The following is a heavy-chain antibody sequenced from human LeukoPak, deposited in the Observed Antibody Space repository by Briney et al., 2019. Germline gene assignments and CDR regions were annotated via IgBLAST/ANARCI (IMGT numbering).Heavy chain of an antibody. CDR1: GGTFSSYA. V-gene: IGHV1-69*05. CDR2: IIPILGTA. J-gene: IGHJ6*03. CDR3: ARVWSERLAHYYYYYMDV. Sequence: SVKVSCKASGGTFSSYAISWVRQAPGQGLEWMGGIIPILGTANYAQKFQGRVTITTDESTSTAYMELSSLRSEDTAVYYCARVWSERLAHYYYYYMDVWGKGTTVTVSS. D-gene: IGHD6-25*01.